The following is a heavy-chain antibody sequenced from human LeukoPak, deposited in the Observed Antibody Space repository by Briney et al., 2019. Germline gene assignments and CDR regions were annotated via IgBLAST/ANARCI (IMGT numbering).Heavy chain of an antibody. D-gene: IGHD3-22*01. V-gene: IGHV4-30-2*01. CDR2: IYHSGST. J-gene: IGHJ4*02. Sequence: SETLSLTCAVSGGSISSGGYSWSWIRQPPGKGLEWIGYIYHSGSTYYNPSLKSRVTISVDTSQNQFSLKLSSVTAADTAVYYCGGTDSSGYYFDYWGQGILVTVSS. CDR1: GGSISSGGYS. CDR3: GGTDSSGYYFDY.